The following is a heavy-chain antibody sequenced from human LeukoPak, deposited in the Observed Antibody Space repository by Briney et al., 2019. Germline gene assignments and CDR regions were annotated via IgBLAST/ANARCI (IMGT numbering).Heavy chain of an antibody. CDR1: GGSISSGSYY. Sequence: SQTLSLTCTVSGGSISSGSYYWSWIRQPAGKGLEWIGRIYTSGSTNYNPSLKSRVTISVDTSKNQCSLKLSSVTAADTAVYYCASQDCGWFDPWGQGTLVTVSS. V-gene: IGHV4-61*02. J-gene: IGHJ5*02. CDR2: IYTSGST. CDR3: ASQDCGWFDP. D-gene: IGHD2-21*02.